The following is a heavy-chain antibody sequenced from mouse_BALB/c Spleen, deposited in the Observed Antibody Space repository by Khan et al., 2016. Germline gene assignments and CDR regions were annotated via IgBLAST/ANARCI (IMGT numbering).Heavy chain of an antibody. CDR3: ARSGYYGSKGY. J-gene: IGHJ2*01. V-gene: IGHV3-1*02. CDR2: IHYSGST. Sequence: EVQLQESGPDLVKPSQSLSLTCTVTGYSITSGYSWHWIRQFPGNKLEWMGYIHYSGSTNYNPSLTIRISITRDTSKNQFFLQLNPVTTEDTATYYCARSGYYGSKGYWGQGTTLTVSS. CDR1: GYSITSGYS. D-gene: IGHD1-1*01.